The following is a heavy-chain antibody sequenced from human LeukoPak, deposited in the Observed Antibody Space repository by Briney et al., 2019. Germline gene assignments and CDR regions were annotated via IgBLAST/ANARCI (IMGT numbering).Heavy chain of an antibody. Sequence: GGSLRLSCAASGFTFSPYSMNWVCQAPGKGLEWVSSMSSSSRYIYYADSVKGRVAISRDNAKNSLYLQMNSLRAEDTAVYYCARGGTRFLEWLPMDVWGKGTTVTVSS. CDR2: MSSSSRYI. V-gene: IGHV3-21*01. CDR1: GFTFSPYS. J-gene: IGHJ6*04. CDR3: ARGGTRFLEWLPMDV. D-gene: IGHD3-3*01.